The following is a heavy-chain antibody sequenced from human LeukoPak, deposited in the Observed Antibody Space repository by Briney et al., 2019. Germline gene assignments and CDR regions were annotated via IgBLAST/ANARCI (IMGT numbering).Heavy chain of an antibody. CDR1: GGTFTSYA. Sequence: SVKVSCRASGGTFTSYAISWVRQAPGQGLEWMGGIIPIFGTANYAQKFQGRVTITADESTSTAYMELSSLRSEDTAVYYCARAGIVVVPAALDYWGQGTLVTVSS. D-gene: IGHD2-2*01. J-gene: IGHJ4*02. V-gene: IGHV1-69*13. CDR3: ARAGIVVVPAALDY. CDR2: IIPIFGTA.